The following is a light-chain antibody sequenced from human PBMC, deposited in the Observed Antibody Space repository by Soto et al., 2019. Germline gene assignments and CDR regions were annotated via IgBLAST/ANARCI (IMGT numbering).Light chain of an antibody. CDR2: AAS. V-gene: IGKV1-39*01. CDR3: QQSYSTPLLT. CDR1: QSISNY. Sequence: DIQMTQSPSSLSASVGDRVTITCRASQSISNYLNWYQQKPGKAPKLLIYAASSLQSGVPSRFSGSGSGTDFTLTISSLQPEAFATYYCQQSYSTPLLTFGGGTKVEIK. J-gene: IGKJ4*01.